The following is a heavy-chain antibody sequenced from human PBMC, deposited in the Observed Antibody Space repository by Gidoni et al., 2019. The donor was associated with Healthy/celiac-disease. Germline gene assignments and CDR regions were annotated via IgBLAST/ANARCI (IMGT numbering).Heavy chain of an antibody. J-gene: IGHJ4*02. D-gene: IGHD3-3*01. V-gene: IGHV4-34*01. CDR2: INHSGST. CDR3: ARLAGLGGYYTNGFDY. Sequence: QLQLQQWGAGLLKPSETLSLTCALYGGSFSGYYWSWIRQPPGKGLEWIGEINHSGSTNYNPSLKSRVTISVDTSKNQFSLKLSSVTAADTAVYYCARLAGLGGYYTNGFDYWGQGTLVTVSS. CDR1: GGSFSGYY.